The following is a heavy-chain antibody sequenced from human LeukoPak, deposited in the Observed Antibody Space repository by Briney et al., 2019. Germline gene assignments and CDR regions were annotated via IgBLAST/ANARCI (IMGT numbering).Heavy chain of an antibody. CDR1: GGSFSGYY. D-gene: IGHD6-6*01. V-gene: IGHV4-34*01. J-gene: IGHJ4*02. CDR2: INHSGST. CDR3: ARGLESEYSSSVGFDY. Sequence: SETLSLTCAVYGGSFSGYYWSWIRQPPGKGLEWIGEINHSGSTNYNPSLKSRVTISVDTSKNQFSLKLSSVTATDTAVYYCARGLESEYSSSVGFDYWGQGTLVTVSS.